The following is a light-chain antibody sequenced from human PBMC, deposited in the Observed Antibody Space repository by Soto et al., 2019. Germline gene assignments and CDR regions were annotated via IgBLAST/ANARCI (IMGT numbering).Light chain of an antibody. V-gene: IGKV3-15*01. CDR2: GAS. CDR3: QQYNNWPPYT. Sequence: EIVMTQSPATLSVSPGERATLSCRASQSVNSNLAWYQQKPGQAPRLLIYGASTSATGIPARFSGSGSGTEFTLTISSLQSEDFVVYYCQQYNNWPPYTFGQGTKLEIK. CDR1: QSVNSN. J-gene: IGKJ2*01.